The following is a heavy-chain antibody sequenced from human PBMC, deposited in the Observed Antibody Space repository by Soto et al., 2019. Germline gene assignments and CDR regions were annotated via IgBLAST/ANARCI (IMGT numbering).Heavy chain of an antibody. CDR3: ARDPNYGDYDGYFDY. D-gene: IGHD4-17*01. CDR1: GGSISSYY. Sequence: KPSETLSLTCTVSGGSISSYYWSWIRQPPGKGLEWIGYIYYSGSTNYNPSLKSRVTISVDTSKNQFSLKLSSVTAADTAVYYCARDPNYGDYDGYFDYWGQGTLVTVSS. V-gene: IGHV4-59*01. J-gene: IGHJ4*02. CDR2: IYYSGST.